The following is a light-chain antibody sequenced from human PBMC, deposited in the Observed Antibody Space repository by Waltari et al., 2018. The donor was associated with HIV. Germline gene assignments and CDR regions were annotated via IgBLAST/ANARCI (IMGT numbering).Light chain of an antibody. J-gene: IGLJ2*01. Sequence: HSALTQPRSVSGSPGQSVTISCTGTRRDIGAYDYVSWFQKFQGRAPKLLIFDVNKRPSGVPDRFSGFKSGDTASLTISGLQPDDESDYFCSSYGGVASYLIFGGGTTLTVL. CDR1: RRDIGAYDY. V-gene: IGLV2-11*01. CDR2: DVN. CDR3: SSYGGVASYLI.